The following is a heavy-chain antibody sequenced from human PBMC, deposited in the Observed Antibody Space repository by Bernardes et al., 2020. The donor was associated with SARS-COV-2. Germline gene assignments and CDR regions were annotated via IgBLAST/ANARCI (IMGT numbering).Heavy chain of an antibody. V-gene: IGHV3-21*01. Sequence: GGSLRLSCAASGFTFSSAGMNWVRQAPGKGLEWVSSISSSSYYIYYADSVKGRFTISRDNGKNSLYLQMNSLRAEDTAVYYCAHYETRHIVEGDNWGQGTLVTVSS. D-gene: IGHD3-22*01. CDR3: AHYETRHIVEGDN. CDR2: ISSSSYYI. J-gene: IGHJ4*02. CDR1: GFTFSSAG.